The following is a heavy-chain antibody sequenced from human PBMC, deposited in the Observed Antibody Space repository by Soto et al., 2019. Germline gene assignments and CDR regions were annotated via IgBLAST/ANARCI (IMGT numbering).Heavy chain of an antibody. D-gene: IGHD3-22*01. J-gene: IGHJ4*02. CDR2: ISAYNGNT. Sequence: QVQVVQSGAEVKKPGASVKVSCKASGYTFTSYGISWVRQAPRQGLEWMGWISAYNGNTNYAQRLQGRVTMTIDTSTSTAYMELRSLRSDDTAVYYCARDRPRLDSSGYPGLDYWGQGTLVTVSS. V-gene: IGHV1-18*01. CDR3: ARDRPRLDSSGYPGLDY. CDR1: GYTFTSYG.